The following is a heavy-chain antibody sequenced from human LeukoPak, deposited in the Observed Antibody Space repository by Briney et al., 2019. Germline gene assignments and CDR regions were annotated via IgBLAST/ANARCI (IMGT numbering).Heavy chain of an antibody. CDR3: ARELQIVVVTASEAVDY. CDR2: ISSSSSYI. D-gene: IGHD2-21*02. V-gene: IGHV3-21*01. J-gene: IGHJ4*02. Sequence: PGGSLRLSCAASGFTFSSYSMNWVRQAPGKGLEWVSSISSSSSYIYYADSVKGRFTISRDNAKNSLYLQMNSLRAEDTAVYYCARELQIVVVTASEAVDYWGQGTLVTVSS. CDR1: GFTFSSYS.